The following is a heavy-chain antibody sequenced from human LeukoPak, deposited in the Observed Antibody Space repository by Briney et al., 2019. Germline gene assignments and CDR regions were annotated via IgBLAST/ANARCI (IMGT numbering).Heavy chain of an antibody. CDR2: ISTDSSNT. CDR3: ARLHSLAGAGTYDY. V-gene: IGHV3-11*06. J-gene: IGHJ4*02. D-gene: IGHD6-13*01. CDR1: GFTFSNYY. Sequence: GRSLRLSCAASGFTFSNYYMTWIRQTPGRGLEWISHISTDSSNTNYADSVKGRFTVSRDNAQNSLFLQMNSLRAEDTAIYYCARLHSLAGAGTYDYWGQGTLVTVSS.